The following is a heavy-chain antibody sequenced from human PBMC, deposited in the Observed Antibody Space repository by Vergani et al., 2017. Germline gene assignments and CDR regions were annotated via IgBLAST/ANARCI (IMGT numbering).Heavy chain of an antibody. CDR1: GGSISSGGYY. J-gene: IGHJ3*02. Sequence: QVQLQESGPGLVKPSQTLSLTCTVSGGSISSGGYYWSWIRQPPGKGLEWIGYIYYSGSPYYNPSLKSRVTISVDTSKNQFSLKLSSVTAADTAVYYCARDQAESVYGGNPLDAFDIWGQGTMVTVSS. V-gene: IGHV4-31*03. CDR3: ARDQAESVYGGNPLDAFDI. CDR2: IYYSGSP. D-gene: IGHD4-23*01.